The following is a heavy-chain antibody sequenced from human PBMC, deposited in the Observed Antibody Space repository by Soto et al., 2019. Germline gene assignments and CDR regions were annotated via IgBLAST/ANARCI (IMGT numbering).Heavy chain of an antibody. V-gene: IGHV2-5*01. CDR2: IYWHDDK. Sequence: GSGPYAGEPTQTLTLTCTFSGFSLSTTGVGVSWIRQPPGKALEWLALIYWHDDKRYSPSLKSRLTITKDTSKNQVVLTMTNMDPVDTATYYCAHRGGATVGLYYFDYWGQGALVTVSS. CDR1: GFSLSTTGVG. D-gene: IGHD3-16*01. CDR3: AHRGGATVGLYYFDY. J-gene: IGHJ4*02.